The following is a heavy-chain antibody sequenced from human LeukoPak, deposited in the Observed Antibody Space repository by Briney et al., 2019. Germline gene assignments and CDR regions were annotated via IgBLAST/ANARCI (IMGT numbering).Heavy chain of an antibody. J-gene: IGHJ4*02. CDR1: GFTISDYG. Sequence: PGGSLRLSCAASGFTISDYGLVWVRQAPGKGLEWVSGSRSGGANNFYADAVKGRFTITRDNSKNTLYLQMNSLRAKDTAVYYCARGQGLDYWGQGTLVTVSS. V-gene: IGHV3-23*01. CDR3: ARGQGLDY. CDR2: SRSGGANN.